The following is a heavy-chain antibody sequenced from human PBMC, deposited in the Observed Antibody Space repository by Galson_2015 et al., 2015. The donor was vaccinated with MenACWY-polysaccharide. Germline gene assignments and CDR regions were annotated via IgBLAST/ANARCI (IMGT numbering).Heavy chain of an antibody. J-gene: IGHJ4*02. D-gene: IGHD6-13*01. CDR2: ISGSGGST. CDR3: AKVCTRIAVSYGLSYDIDV. V-gene: IGHV3-23*01. CDR1: GFTFSSYA. Sequence: SLRLSCEASGFTFSSYAMSWVRQATGQGLEWVSAISGSGGSTYYADSVKGRSTITRNNPMNTLYLQMNSLRAEDTAVYYCAKVCTRIAVSYGLSYDIDVWGQGTLVTVSS.